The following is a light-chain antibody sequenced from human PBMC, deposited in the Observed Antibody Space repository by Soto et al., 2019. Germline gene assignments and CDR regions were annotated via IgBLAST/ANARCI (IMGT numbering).Light chain of an antibody. J-gene: IGKJ1*01. V-gene: IGKV3-20*01. CDR1: QSVSYY. CDR2: GAS. Sequence: EIVLTQSPATLSLSPGERATLSCRASQSVSYYLAWYQQKPGQSPRLLIYGASGRATGIPDRFSGSGSGTDFTLTISSLEPEDFAVYYCQQYGSAPRTFGQGTKVDI. CDR3: QQYGSAPRT.